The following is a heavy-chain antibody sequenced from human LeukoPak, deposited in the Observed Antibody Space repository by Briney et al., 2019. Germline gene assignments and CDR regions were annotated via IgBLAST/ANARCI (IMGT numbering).Heavy chain of an antibody. CDR2: INHSGST. V-gene: IGHV4-34*01. J-gene: IGHJ5*02. D-gene: IGHD3-22*01. CDR1: GGSFSGYY. Sequence: PSETLSLTCAVYGGSFSGYYWSWIRQPPGKGLEWIGEINHSGSTNYNPSLKSRVTISVDTSKNQFSPKLSSVTAADTAVYYCARGRRRYYYDSSGYFNWFDPWGQGTLVTVSS. CDR3: ARGRRRYYYDSSGYFNWFDP.